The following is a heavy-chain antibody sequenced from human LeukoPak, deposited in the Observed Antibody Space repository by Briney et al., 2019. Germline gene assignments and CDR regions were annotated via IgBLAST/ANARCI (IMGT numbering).Heavy chain of an antibody. CDR2: IYTSGST. CDR3: ARATVVSGYYYYYYMDV. D-gene: IGHD4-23*01. CDR1: GGSISSGNYY. V-gene: IGHV4-61*02. Sequence: PSETLSLTCTVSGGSISSGNYYWSWIRQPAGKGLEWIGRIYTSGSTNYNPSLKSRVTISVDTSKNQFSLKLSSVTAADTAVYYCARATVVSGYYYYYYMDVWGKGTTVTISS. J-gene: IGHJ6*03.